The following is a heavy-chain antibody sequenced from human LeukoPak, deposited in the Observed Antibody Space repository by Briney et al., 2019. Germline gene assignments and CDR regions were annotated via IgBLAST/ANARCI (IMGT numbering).Heavy chain of an antibody. CDR1: GFTFSSYC. Sequence: GGSLRLSCAASGFTFSSYCMHWVRQAPGKGLVWVAGINSDGSYTTYADSVKVRCTISRASANKTMFLQMNSLSAEDTAVDDCVRHKGTSNLSSIDSWGQGTLVTVSS. CDR2: INSDGSYT. CDR3: VRHKGTSNLSSIDS. V-gene: IGHV3-74*01. D-gene: IGHD1-14*01. J-gene: IGHJ4*02.